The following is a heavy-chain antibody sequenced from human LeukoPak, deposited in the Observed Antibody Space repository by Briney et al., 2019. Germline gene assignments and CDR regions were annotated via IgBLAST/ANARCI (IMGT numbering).Heavy chain of an antibody. CDR2: NSAYNGDT. CDR3: ARDPSNSSGGYEHFDY. CDR1: GYTFTSHS. V-gene: IGHV1-18*01. D-gene: IGHD6-19*01. Sequence: ASVKLSCTSSGYTFTSHSISWVRQAPGQGLEWMGWNSAYNGDTKYAQKFQGRVTMTTDASTTTAYMELRSLTSDDTAIYYCARDPSNSSGGYEHFDYWGQGTLVTVSS. J-gene: IGHJ4*02.